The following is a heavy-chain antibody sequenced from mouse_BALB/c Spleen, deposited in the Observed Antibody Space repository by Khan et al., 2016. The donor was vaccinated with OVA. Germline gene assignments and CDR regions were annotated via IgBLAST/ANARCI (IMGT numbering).Heavy chain of an antibody. V-gene: IGHV3-2*02. CDR2: ISYSGST. CDR3: ARTARIKY. J-gene: IGHJ2*01. D-gene: IGHD1-2*01. Sequence: VQLKESGPGLVKPSQSLSLTCTVTGYSITSGYGWNWIRQFPGNKLEWMGYISYSGSTNYNPFLTIQISITRDTSESHVFLQLNSVTTEDTATYYCARTARIKYWGQGTTLTDSS. CDR1: GYSITSGYG.